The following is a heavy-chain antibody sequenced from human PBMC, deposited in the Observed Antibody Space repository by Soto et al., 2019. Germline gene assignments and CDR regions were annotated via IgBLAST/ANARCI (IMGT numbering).Heavy chain of an antibody. CDR1: GGTVSSGSTY. J-gene: IGHJ5*02. CDR2: IYFSGSA. Sequence: SETLSLTSSVSGGTVSSGSTYWTWIRQPPGKGLEWIGYIYFSGSANYNPSLKSRVTMSVDTSKDQFSLKLTSVTPADTAVYYCARARLCCSGDSCWPSGFDLCGQGTLVTVSS. CDR3: ARARLCCSGDSCWPSGFDL. D-gene: IGHD2-15*01. V-gene: IGHV4-61*01.